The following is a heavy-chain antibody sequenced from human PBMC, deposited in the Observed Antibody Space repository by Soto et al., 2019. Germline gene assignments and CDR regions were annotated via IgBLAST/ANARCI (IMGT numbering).Heavy chain of an antibody. V-gene: IGHV4-39*01. Sequence: SETLSLTCTVSGGSISSSSYYWGWIRQPPGKGLEWIGSIYYSGSTYYNPSLKSRVTISVDTSKNQFSLKLSSVTAADTAVYYCARNSGPTPAYFDYWGQGTLVTVSS. CDR1: GGSISSSSYY. J-gene: IGHJ4*02. CDR2: IYYSGST. CDR3: ARNSGPTPAYFDY. D-gene: IGHD2-21*01.